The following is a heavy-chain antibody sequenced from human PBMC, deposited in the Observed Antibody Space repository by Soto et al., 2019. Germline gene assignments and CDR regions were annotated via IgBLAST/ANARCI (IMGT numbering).Heavy chain of an antibody. CDR2: IYYSGST. CDR1: GGSISSGGYY. CDR3: AREDSRSLTAV. Sequence: PSETLSLTCTVSGGSISSGGYYWSWIRQHPGKGMEWIGYIYYSGSTYYNPSLKSRVTISVDTSKNQFSLKLSSLTSADTAVYYCAREDSRSLTAVWGQGTLVTVSS. J-gene: IGHJ4*02. V-gene: IGHV4-31*03. D-gene: IGHD3-22*01.